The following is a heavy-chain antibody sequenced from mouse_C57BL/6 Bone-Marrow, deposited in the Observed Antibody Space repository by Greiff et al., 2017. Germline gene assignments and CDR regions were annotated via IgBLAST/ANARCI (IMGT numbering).Heavy chain of an antibody. Sequence: VQLQQSGAELVRPGASVKLSCTASGFNIKDDYMHWVKQRPEQGLEWIGWIDPENGDTEYASKFQGKATITADTSSNTAYRQLSSLTSEDTAVYYCTTEGYDYEGYFDYWGQGTTLTVSS. J-gene: IGHJ2*01. CDR2: IDPENGDT. D-gene: IGHD2-4*01. CDR3: TTEGYDYEGYFDY. CDR1: GFNIKDDY. V-gene: IGHV14-4*01.